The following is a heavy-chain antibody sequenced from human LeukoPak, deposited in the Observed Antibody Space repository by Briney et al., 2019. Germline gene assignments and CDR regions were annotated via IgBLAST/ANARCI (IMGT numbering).Heavy chain of an antibody. CDR1: GSTFSNYA. CDR2: ISVTGSST. Sequence: GGSLRLSCAASGSTFSNYAVSWVRQAPGKGLEWVSAISVTGSSTYYADSVKGRFTISRDNSKNTVYLQMTSLRAEDTAIYYCAPGIIRGSGSYYDYWGQGTLVTVSS. J-gene: IGHJ4*02. CDR3: APGIIRGSGSYYDY. D-gene: IGHD3-10*01. V-gene: IGHV3-23*01.